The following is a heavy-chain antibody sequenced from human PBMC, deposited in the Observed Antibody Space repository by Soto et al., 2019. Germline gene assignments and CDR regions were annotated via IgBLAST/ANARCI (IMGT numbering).Heavy chain of an antibody. CDR1: GYTFTSFY. D-gene: IGHD2-21*02. CDR2: INPSGAST. CDR3: ARAGCGGDCSLDY. V-gene: IGHV1-46*01. J-gene: IGHJ4*02. Sequence: QVQLVQSGAEVKKPGASVKVSCKASGYTFTSFYMHWVRQAPGQGPEWMGLINPSGASTTYAQKFQGRVPMTRDTSTTTVYMELSSLRSEDTAVYYGARAGCGGDCSLDYWGQGTLVTVSS.